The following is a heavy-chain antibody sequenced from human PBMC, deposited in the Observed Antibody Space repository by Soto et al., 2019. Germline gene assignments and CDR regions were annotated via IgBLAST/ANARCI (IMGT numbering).Heavy chain of an antibody. D-gene: IGHD6-6*01. V-gene: IGHV1-18*01. Sequence: ASVKVSCKASGYTFTSYGISWVRQAPGQGLEWMGWISTYNGNTKYAQKLQGRVTMTTDTSKNQFSLKLSSVTAADTAVYYCARGSSIAGLYYGMDVWGQGTTVTVSS. CDR2: ISTYNGNT. CDR1: GYTFTSYG. J-gene: IGHJ6*02. CDR3: ARGSSIAGLYYGMDV.